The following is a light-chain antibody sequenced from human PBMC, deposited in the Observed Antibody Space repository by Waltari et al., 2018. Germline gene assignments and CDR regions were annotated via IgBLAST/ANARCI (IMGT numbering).Light chain of an antibody. J-gene: IGKJ1*01. Sequence: AIQMTQSPSSLSACIGDRVTITCRASQDIRDDLAWYQQRPGKVPKLLIYADSMLQSGVPARFSGSWSDTDFTLTISSLQPEDFATYYCLQDYGYPRTFGQGTKVELK. CDR2: ADS. V-gene: IGKV1-6*01. CDR3: LQDYGYPRT. CDR1: QDIRDD.